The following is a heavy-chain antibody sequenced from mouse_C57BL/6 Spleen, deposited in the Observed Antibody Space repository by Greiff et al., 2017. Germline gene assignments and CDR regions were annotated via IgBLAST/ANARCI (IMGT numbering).Heavy chain of an antibody. CDR1: GFTFNTYA. J-gene: IGHJ4*01. D-gene: IGHD2-3*01. CDR3: VREEDDGYYLAMDY. CDR2: IRSKSSNYAT. V-gene: IGHV10-3*01. Sequence: EVQGVESGGGLVQPKGSLKLSCAASGFTFNTYAMHWVRQAPGKGLEWVARIRSKSSNYATYYADSVKDRFTISRDDSQSMLYLQMNNLKTEDTAMYYCVREEDDGYYLAMDYWGQGTSVTVSS.